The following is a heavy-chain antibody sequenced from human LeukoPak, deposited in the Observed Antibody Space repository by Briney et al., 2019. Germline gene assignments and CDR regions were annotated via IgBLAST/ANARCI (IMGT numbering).Heavy chain of an antibody. J-gene: IGHJ5*02. CDR2: INSDESSI. CDR3: VREGLVGLGCFDP. Sequence: PGGSLRLSCTASEFTFISYWMHWVRQAPGKGLVWVSRINSDESSISYADSVKGRFTISRDNAKNTLYLQMNSLRPEDTAVYYCVREGLVGLGCFDPWGQGTQVTVSS. V-gene: IGHV3-74*01. CDR1: EFTFISYW. D-gene: IGHD1-26*01.